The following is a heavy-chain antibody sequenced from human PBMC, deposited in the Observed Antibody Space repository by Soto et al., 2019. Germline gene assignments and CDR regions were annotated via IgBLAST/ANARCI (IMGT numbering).Heavy chain of an antibody. V-gene: IGHV4-31*03. CDR1: GGSISSGGYY. Sequence: QVQLQESGPGLVKPSQTLSLTCTVSGGSISSGGYYWSWIRQHPGKGLEWIGYIYYSGSTYYNPSLKSRVTLSVDTSKNQFSLKPSSVTAADTAVYYCAIYDSSGSRGFQHWGQGTLVTVSS. CDR2: IYYSGST. J-gene: IGHJ1*01. CDR3: AIYDSSGSRGFQH. D-gene: IGHD3-22*01.